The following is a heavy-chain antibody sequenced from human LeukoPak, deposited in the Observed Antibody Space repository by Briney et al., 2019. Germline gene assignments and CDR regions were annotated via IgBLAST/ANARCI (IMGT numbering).Heavy chain of an antibody. CDR1: GFTFSGSA. V-gene: IGHV3-73*01. CDR3: TANYYGSGSYADFDY. J-gene: IGHJ4*02. D-gene: IGHD3-10*01. Sequence: PGGSRRLACAASGFTFSGSALHWVRQASGKGLEWVGRIRSTANGYATAYAAAVKGRFTISRDESKNTAYLQMHSLKTEDTAVYYCTANYYGSGSYADFDYWGQGTLVTVSS. CDR2: IRSTANGYAT.